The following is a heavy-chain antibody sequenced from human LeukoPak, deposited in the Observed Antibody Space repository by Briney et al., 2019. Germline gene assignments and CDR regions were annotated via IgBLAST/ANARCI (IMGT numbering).Heavy chain of an antibody. J-gene: IGHJ4*02. CDR3: ARHGFCSGGNCPDY. D-gene: IGHD2-15*01. CDR2: VFHGGTT. Sequence: SETLSPTCAVSGYSVSSGYYWGWIRQAPRKGLEWIGNVFHGGTTHSNPTLKSRVTVSLDTSKNQFSLKLRSVTAEDTAVYFCARHGFCSGGNCPDYWGQGILVTVSS. V-gene: IGHV4-38-2*01. CDR1: GYSVSSGYY.